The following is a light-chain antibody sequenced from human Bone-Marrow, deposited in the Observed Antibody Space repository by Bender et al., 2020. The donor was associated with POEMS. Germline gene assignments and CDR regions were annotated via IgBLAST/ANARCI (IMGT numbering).Light chain of an antibody. CDR3: SSYTRSATVV. V-gene: IGLV2-14*03. CDR2: AVS. J-gene: IGLJ2*01. CDR1: SSDVGGYHF. Sequence: QSALTQPASVSGSLGQSITISCTGTSSDVGGYHFVSWYQQHPGKAPKLLIFAVSSRPSGISSRFSGSKSGNTASLTISGLQAEDEADYYCSSYTRSATVVFGGGTKLTVL.